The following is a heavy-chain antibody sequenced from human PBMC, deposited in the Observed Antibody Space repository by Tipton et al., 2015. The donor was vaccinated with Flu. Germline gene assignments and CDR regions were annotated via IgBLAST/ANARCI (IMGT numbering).Heavy chain of an antibody. D-gene: IGHD6-13*01. J-gene: IGHJ6*02. CDR3: ARSTPIAATGWGMDV. Sequence: TLSLTCTVSGYSISSGYYWGWIRQPPGKGLEWIGYIYHSGSTYYNASLKSRVTISVDRSKNQFSLKLSSVTAADTAVYYCARSTPIAATGWGMDVWGQGTTVTVSS. CDR2: IYHSGST. V-gene: IGHV4-38-2*02. CDR1: GYSISSGYY.